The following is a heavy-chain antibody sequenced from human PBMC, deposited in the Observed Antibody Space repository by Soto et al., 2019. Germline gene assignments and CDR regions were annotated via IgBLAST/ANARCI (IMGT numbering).Heavy chain of an antibody. D-gene: IGHD3-22*01. CDR3: ARLTSGYYANFDY. Sequence: QVQLQESGPGLVKPSETLSLTCTVSGGSISNYYWSWVRQPPGKGLEWIGYIYYTGSTNYNPSLTSRVIISLDTSKNQFSLKLSSVTAADTAVYYCARLTSGYYANFDYWGQGTLVTVSS. J-gene: IGHJ4*02. V-gene: IGHV4-59*08. CDR1: GGSISNYY. CDR2: IYYTGST.